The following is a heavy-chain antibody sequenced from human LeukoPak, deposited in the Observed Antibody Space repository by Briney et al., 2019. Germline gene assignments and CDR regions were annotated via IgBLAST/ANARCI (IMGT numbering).Heavy chain of an antibody. V-gene: IGHV3-30*04. D-gene: IGHD6-19*01. CDR3: ARAPAGMYSSGWYSQNLDY. Sequence: GGSLRLSCAASGFTFSSYAMHWLRQAPGKGLEWVAVISYDGSNKYYADSVKGRFTISRDNSKDTLYLQMNSLRAEDTAVHYCARAPAGMYSSGWYSQNLDYWGQGTLVTVSS. J-gene: IGHJ4*02. CDR1: GFTFSSYA. CDR2: ISYDGSNK.